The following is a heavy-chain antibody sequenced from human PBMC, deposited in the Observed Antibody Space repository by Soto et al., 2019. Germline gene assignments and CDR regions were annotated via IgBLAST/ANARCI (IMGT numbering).Heavy chain of an antibody. J-gene: IGHJ4*02. Sequence: PSETLSLTCTVSGASISSSNYYWGWICQPPGKGLEWIGSIYYSGSTYYKPSLKSRVTISVDTSKNQVSLKLSSVTAADTAVYFCAIREGTGDLYYFDFSGQGNLVTVSS. CDR1: GASISSSNYY. D-gene: IGHD7-27*01. CDR3: AIREGTGDLYYFDF. CDR2: IYYSGST. V-gene: IGHV4-39*01.